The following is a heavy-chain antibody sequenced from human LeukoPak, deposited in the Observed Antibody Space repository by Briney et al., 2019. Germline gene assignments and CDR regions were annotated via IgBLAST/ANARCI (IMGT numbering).Heavy chain of an antibody. CDR1: GXSVSSND. CDR2: IYSGGRT. J-gene: IGHJ4*02. Sequence: GGSLRLSCAASGXSVSSNDVSWVRQAPGMGLDWVSVIYSGGRTYYADSVKGRFTISRDNSKNTLYLQMNSLRAEDTAVYYCARALGRSSGFDYWGQGTLVTVSS. D-gene: IGHD6-25*01. V-gene: IGHV3-53*01. CDR3: ARALGRSSGFDY.